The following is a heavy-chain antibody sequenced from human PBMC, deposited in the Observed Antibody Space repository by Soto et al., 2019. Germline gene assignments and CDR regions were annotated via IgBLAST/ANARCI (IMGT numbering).Heavy chain of an antibody. D-gene: IGHD5-12*01. CDR1: GGSISSGDYY. Sequence: PSETLSLTCTVSGGSISSGDYYWSWIRQPPGKGLEWIGYIYYSGSTYYNPSLKSRVTISVDTSKNQFSLKPSSVTAADTAVYYCAREVGERDIVATGYFDYWGQGTLVTVSS. CDR2: IYYSGST. J-gene: IGHJ4*02. V-gene: IGHV4-30-4*01. CDR3: AREVGERDIVATGYFDY.